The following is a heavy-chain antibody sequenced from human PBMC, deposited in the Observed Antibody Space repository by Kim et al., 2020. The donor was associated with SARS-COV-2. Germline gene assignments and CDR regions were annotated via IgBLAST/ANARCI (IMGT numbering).Heavy chain of an antibody. V-gene: IGHV4-34*01. CDR1: GGSFSGYY. J-gene: IGHJ4*02. Sequence: SETLSLTCAVYGGSFSGYYWSWIRQPPGKGLEWIGEINHSGSTNYNPSLKSRVTISVDTSKNQFSLKLSSVTAADTAVYHCARGRAGATTIDYWGQGTLVTVSS. CDR2: INHSGST. D-gene: IGHD1-26*01. CDR3: ARGRAGATTIDY.